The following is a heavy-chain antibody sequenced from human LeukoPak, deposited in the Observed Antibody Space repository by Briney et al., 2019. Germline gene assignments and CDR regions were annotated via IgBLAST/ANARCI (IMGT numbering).Heavy chain of an antibody. Sequence: SETLSLTCTVSGGSISSSSYYWGWIRQPPGKGLEWIGSIYYSGSTYYNPSLKSRVTISVDTSKNQFSLKLSSVTAADTAVYYCARDTLYYYDSSGYIDYWGQGTLVTVSS. CDR1: GGSISSSSYY. CDR2: IYYSGST. J-gene: IGHJ4*02. V-gene: IGHV4-39*07. D-gene: IGHD3-22*01. CDR3: ARDTLYYYDSSGYIDY.